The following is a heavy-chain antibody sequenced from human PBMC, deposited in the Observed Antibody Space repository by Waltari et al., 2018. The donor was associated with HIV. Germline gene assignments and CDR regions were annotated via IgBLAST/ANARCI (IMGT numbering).Heavy chain of an antibody. CDR2: TYYRSKWDN. CDR1: GDSVPSNSAA. CDR3: ARGGEQWPRPFFFDY. D-gene: IGHD6-19*01. Sequence: QVQLQQSGPGLVKPSQTLSLTCAISGDSVPSNSAAWNWFRQSPPSGLEWLGRTYYRSKWDNDYAVSVKSRITINPDTSKNQFSLQLNSVTPEDTAVYYCARGGEQWPRPFFFDYWGQGTLVTVSS. V-gene: IGHV6-1*01. J-gene: IGHJ4*02.